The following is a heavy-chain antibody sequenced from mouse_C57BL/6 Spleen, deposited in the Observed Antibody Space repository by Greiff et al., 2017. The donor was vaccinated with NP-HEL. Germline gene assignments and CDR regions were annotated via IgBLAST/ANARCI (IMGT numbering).Heavy chain of an antibody. CDR3: ARLHSYGAKYFDV. Sequence: EVQLQQSGPELVKPGASVKISCKASGYTFTDYYMNWVKQSHGKSLEWIGDINPNNGGTSYNQKFKGKATLTVDKSSSTAYMALRSLTSEDSAVYYCARLHSYGAKYFDVWGTGTTVTVSS. J-gene: IGHJ1*03. D-gene: IGHD1-1*01. CDR2: INPNNGGT. V-gene: IGHV1-26*01. CDR1: GYTFTDYY.